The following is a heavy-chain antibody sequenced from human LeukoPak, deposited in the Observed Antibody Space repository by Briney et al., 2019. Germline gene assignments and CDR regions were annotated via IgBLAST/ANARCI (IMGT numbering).Heavy chain of an antibody. CDR3: ARVFEDVPQFDY. J-gene: IGHJ4*02. V-gene: IGHV3-20*04. CDR2: INWNGGST. Sequence: GGSLRLSCAASGFTFVDYGMSWVRQAPGKGLEWVSGINWNGGSTGYADSVKGRFTISRDNAKNSLYLQMNSLRAEDTAVYYCARVFEDVPQFDYWGQGTLVTVSS. D-gene: IGHD3-3*01. CDR1: GFTFVDYG.